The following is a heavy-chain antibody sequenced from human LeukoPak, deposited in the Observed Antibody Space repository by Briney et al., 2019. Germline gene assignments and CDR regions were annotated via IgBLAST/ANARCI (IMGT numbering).Heavy chain of an antibody. V-gene: IGHV3-30*18. Sequence: SGGSPRLSCAASGFTFSNYGMHWVRQAPGKGLEWVAVVSNEGSVTYYADSVKGRFTISRDNFMNTLYLQMNSLRPEDTAEYYCTKEGLGSGSDFSAWFDPWGQGTLVTVSS. J-gene: IGHJ5*02. CDR3: TKEGLGSGSDFSAWFDP. D-gene: IGHD3-10*01. CDR1: GFTFSNYG. CDR2: VSNEGSVT.